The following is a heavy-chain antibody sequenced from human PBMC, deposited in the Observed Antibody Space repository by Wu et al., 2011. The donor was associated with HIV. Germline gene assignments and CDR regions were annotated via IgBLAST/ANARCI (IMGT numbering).Heavy chain of an antibody. CDR1: GGTFNSYG. CDR3: ARDDSSGWPGRVFDY. CDR2: IIPMFGTA. D-gene: IGHD6-19*01. Sequence: QVQLVQSGAEVKKPGSSVKVPCKASGGTFNSYGISWVRQAPGQGLEWMGGIIPMFGTAKYAQKFQGRVTLTRDTSTSTAYMEPRSLRSDDTAVYYCARDDSSGWPGRVFDY. J-gene: IGHJ4*01. V-gene: IGHV1-69*06.